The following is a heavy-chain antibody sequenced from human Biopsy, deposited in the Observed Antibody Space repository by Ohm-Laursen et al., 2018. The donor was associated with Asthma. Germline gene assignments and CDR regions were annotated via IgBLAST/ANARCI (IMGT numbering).Heavy chain of an antibody. CDR2: IWYDGRKK. D-gene: IGHD6-6*01. CDR1: GFTFGNYA. J-gene: IGHJ6*02. Sequence: SLRLSCAASGFTFGNYAMHWVRQAPGKGLEWVSFIWYDGRKKTYADSVKGRFTISRDNSKNTLYLQMNSLRAEDTAVYYCARKIAARGGMGAWGQGTTVTVSS. CDR3: ARKIAARGGMGA. V-gene: IGHV3-33*08.